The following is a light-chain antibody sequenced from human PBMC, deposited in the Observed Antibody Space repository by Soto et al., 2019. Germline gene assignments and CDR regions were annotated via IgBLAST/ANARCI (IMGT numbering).Light chain of an antibody. J-gene: IGLJ1*01. Sequence: QSALTQPPSASGSPVQSVTISCTGTSSDVGDYNYVSWYQQHPGKAPKLMIYEVSKRPSGVPDRFSGSKSGNTASLTVSGLQAEDEADYYCSSYAGSLYVFGTGTKLTVL. V-gene: IGLV2-8*01. CDR3: SSYAGSLYV. CDR2: EVS. CDR1: SSDVGDYNY.